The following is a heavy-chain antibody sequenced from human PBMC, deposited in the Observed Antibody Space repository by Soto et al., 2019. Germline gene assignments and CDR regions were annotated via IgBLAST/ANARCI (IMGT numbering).Heavy chain of an antibody. D-gene: IGHD3-22*01. J-gene: IGHJ6*02. CDR3: ARGKNDYYDSSGPAYYYGMDV. CDR2: MNPNSGNT. CDR1: GYTFTSYD. Sequence: ASVKVSCKASGYTFTSYDINWVRQATGQGLEWMGWMNPNSGNTGYAQKFQGRVTMTRNTSISTAYMELSSLRSEDTAVYYCARGKNDYYDSSGPAYYYGMDVWGQGTTVTVSS. V-gene: IGHV1-8*01.